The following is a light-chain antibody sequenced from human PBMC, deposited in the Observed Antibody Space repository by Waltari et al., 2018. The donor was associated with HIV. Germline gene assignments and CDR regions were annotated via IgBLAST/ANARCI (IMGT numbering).Light chain of an antibody. CDR1: TSDMSSLNF. CDR2: EVS. J-gene: IGLJ3*02. Sequence: HSVLTQPASVSGSPGQSITISCSGPTSDMSSLNFVSWYQQSPGRAPNLIIFEVSSRPSGISDRFSVSNAGDTASLTISALRTEDEADYFCSSYSPRDSVVFGGGTKVTVL. CDR3: SSYSPRDSVV. V-gene: IGLV2-14*01.